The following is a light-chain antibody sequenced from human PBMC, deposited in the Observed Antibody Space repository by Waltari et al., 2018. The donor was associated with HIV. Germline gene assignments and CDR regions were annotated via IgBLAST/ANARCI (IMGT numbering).Light chain of an antibody. Sequence: SSELTQDPAVSVALGQPVKITCQGNSLRRYYASWYQQKPGQAPVLVSYARNNRPSGIPDRFSGSSSRDTASLTITGAQAEDEAAYYCNSRDSSVNPLQVIFGGGTYVTVL. J-gene: IGLJ2*01. V-gene: IGLV3-19*01. CDR3: NSRDSSVNPLQVI. CDR2: ARN. CDR1: SLRRYY.